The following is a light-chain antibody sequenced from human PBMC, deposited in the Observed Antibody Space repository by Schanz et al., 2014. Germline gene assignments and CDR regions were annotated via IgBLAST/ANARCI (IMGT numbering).Light chain of an antibody. CDR2: TNN. V-gene: IGLV1-44*01. CDR3: SSYRSSNTVV. CDR1: ISNIGSNT. Sequence: QSVLTQPPSASGTPGQTVTISCSGDISNIGSNTVNWYQQLPGTAPKLLIYTNNQRPSGVPDRFSGSKSGTSASLAISGLQAEDEADYYCSSYRSSNTVVFGGGTKVTVL. J-gene: IGLJ2*01.